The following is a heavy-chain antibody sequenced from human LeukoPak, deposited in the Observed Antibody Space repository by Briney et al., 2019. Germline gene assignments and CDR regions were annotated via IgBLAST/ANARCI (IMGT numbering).Heavy chain of an antibody. V-gene: IGHV3-48*04. CDR2: ISSSSSTV. D-gene: IGHD2-8*02. Sequence: QPGGSLRLSCVASGCTFSSYNMNWVRQAPGKGLEWVSYISSSSSTVYYADSVKGRFTISRDNAKKSLFLQMNSLRVEDTAVYYCARDLSSTGWLYYFDSWGQGTLVTVSS. CDR1: GCTFSSYN. CDR3: ARDLSSTGWLYYFDS. J-gene: IGHJ4*02.